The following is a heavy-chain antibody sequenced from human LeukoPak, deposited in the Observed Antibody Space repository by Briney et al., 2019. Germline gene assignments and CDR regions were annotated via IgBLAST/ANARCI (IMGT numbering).Heavy chain of an antibody. D-gene: IGHD2-2*01. J-gene: IGHJ6*02. Sequence: VASVKVSCKASGYTFTSYYMHWVRQAPGQGLEWMGIINPSGGSTSYAQKFQGRVTMTRDTSTSTVYMELSSLRSEDTAVYYCARSANRGRLGGCSSTSCSYYYYGMDVWGQGTLVTVSS. CDR3: ARSANRGRLGGCSSTSCSYYYYGMDV. CDR1: GYTFTSYY. CDR2: INPSGGST. V-gene: IGHV1-46*01.